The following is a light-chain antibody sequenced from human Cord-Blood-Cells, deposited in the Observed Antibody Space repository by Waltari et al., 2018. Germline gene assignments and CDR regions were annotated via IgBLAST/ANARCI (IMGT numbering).Light chain of an antibody. Sequence: QSALTQHASVSGSPGQSITISCPGTSSDVGSYNLVSWYQQHPGKAPNLMIYEGSKRPSGVSNRFSGSKSGNTASLTISGLQAEDEADYYCCSYAGSSTWVFGGGTKLTVL. J-gene: IGLJ3*02. CDR1: SSDVGSYNL. V-gene: IGLV2-23*01. CDR2: EGS. CDR3: CSYAGSSTWV.